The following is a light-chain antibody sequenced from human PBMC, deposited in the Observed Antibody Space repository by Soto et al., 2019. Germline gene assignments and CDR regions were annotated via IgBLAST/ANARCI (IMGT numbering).Light chain of an antibody. CDR3: QQRSNWPWT. Sequence: EIVLTQSPATLSLSPGERATLSCRASQSVSNYLAWYQQKPGQAPRLFIYGASNRATGIPARISGSGSGTDFTLTISSLEPEDFAVYYCQQRSNWPWTFGQGTKVEIK. CDR1: QSVSNY. CDR2: GAS. V-gene: IGKV3-11*01. J-gene: IGKJ1*01.